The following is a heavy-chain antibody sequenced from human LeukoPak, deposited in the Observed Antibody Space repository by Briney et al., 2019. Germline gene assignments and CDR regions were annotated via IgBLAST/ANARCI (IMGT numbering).Heavy chain of an antibody. CDR1: GFTFDDYA. D-gene: IGHD1-7*01. CDR2: ISGDGGST. V-gene: IGHV3-43*02. Sequence: QTGGPLRLSCAASGFTFDDYAMHWVRQAPGKGLEWVSLISGDGGSTYYADSVKGRFTISRDNSKNSLYLQMNSLRAEDTAVYYCARGITGTTNWGQGTLVTVSS. J-gene: IGHJ4*02. CDR3: ARGITGTTN.